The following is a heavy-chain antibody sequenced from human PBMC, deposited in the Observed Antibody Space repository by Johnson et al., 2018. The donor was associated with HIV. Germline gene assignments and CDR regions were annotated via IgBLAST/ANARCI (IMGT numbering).Heavy chain of an antibody. Sequence: QVQLVESGGGVVQPGGSLRLSCAASGFTFSSYGMHWVRQAPGKGLEWLSVLYSDGRTYYADSVKGRFTISRDGSKNTLFLQMNSLRAEDTAVYYCARRCSSSSCSHGAFDIWGQGTVVTVSS. CDR3: ARRCSSSSCSHGAFDI. V-gene: IGHV3-NL1*01. J-gene: IGHJ3*02. D-gene: IGHD2-2*01. CDR2: LYSDGRT. CDR1: GFTFSSYG.